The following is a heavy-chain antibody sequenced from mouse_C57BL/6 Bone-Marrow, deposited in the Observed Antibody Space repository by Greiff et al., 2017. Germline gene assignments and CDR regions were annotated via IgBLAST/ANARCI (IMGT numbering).Heavy chain of an antibody. CDR1: GYIFTEYT. CDR2: FYPGSGSI. Sequence: QVQLQQSGAELVKPGASVKLSCKASGYIFTEYTIHWVKQRSGQGLEWIGWFYPGSGSIQYNERFKDKATLTADKSSNTVYMELSSLTSEDSAVYFCARHERYYDYEGYFDYWGQGTTLTVSS. D-gene: IGHD2-4*01. V-gene: IGHV1-62-2*01. J-gene: IGHJ2*01. CDR3: ARHERYYDYEGYFDY.